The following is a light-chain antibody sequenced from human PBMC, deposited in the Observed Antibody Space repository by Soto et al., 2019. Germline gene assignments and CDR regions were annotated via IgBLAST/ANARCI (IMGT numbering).Light chain of an antibody. J-gene: IGLJ1*01. Sequence: QSVLTQPASVSGSPGQSITISCTGTSSDVGGYNYVSWYQQHPGKAPKLMIYDVSNRPSGVSNRFSGSKSGNTASLTISGLHAEDEADYYCSSYTSSSTQVFGTGTKLTVL. CDR2: DVS. CDR3: SSYTSSSTQV. V-gene: IGLV2-14*01. CDR1: SSDVGGYNY.